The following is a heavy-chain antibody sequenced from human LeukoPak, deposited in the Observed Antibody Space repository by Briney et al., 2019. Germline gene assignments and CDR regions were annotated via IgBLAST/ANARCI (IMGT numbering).Heavy chain of an antibody. V-gene: IGHV4-38-2*02. CDR2: IYHSGIT. CDR1: GYSIRSGFY. D-gene: IGHD1-26*01. Sequence: PSETLSLTCSVSGYSIRSGFYWGWIRQSPGKGLEWIANIYHSGITYYTPSLKSRVTISVDTSKNQFYLKLSSVTAADTAVYYCARGGSSTHYYYMDVWGKGTTVTVSS. J-gene: IGHJ6*03. CDR3: ARGGSSTHYYYMDV.